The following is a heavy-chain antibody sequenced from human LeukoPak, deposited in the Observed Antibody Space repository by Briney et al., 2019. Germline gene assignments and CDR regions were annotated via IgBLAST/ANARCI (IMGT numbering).Heavy chain of an antibody. V-gene: IGHV3-23*01. CDR1: GFTFSSYA. CDR2: ISGSGGGT. D-gene: IGHD4-23*01. J-gene: IGHJ4*02. Sequence: GGSLRLSCAASGFTFSSYAMSWVRQAPGKGLEWVSAISGSGGGTYYADSVKGRFTISRDNSKNTLYLQMNSLRAEDTAVYYCAKRTVSVVTPSYFDYWGQGTLVTVSS. CDR3: AKRTVSVVTPSYFDY.